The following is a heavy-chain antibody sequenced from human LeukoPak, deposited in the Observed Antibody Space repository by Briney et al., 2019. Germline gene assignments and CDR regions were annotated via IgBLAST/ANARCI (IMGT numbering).Heavy chain of an antibody. CDR3: ARHTYCSGGSCYPHYNWFDP. V-gene: IGHV4-61*02. CDR2: IYTTGST. Sequence: PSQTLSLTCTVSGGSIGSGSYYWSWIRQPAGKGLEWIGRIYTTGSTNYNPSLKSRVTISVDTSKNQFSLKLSSVTAADTAVYYCARHTYCSGGSCYPHYNWFDPWGQGTLVTVSS. D-gene: IGHD2-15*01. CDR1: GGSIGSGSYY. J-gene: IGHJ5*02.